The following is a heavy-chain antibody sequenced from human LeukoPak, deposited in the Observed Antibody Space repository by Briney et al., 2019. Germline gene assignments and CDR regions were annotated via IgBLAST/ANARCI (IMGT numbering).Heavy chain of an antibody. CDR3: AREKVPAYYMDV. D-gene: IGHD2-2*01. J-gene: IGHJ6*03. Sequence: ASVKVSCKASGYTFTSYYMHWVRQARGQGLEWMGIINPSGGSTSYAQKFQGRVTMTRDMSTSTVYMELSSLRSEDTAVYYCAREKVPAYYMDVWGKGTTVTVSS. CDR1: GYTFTSYY. CDR2: INPSGGST. V-gene: IGHV1-46*01.